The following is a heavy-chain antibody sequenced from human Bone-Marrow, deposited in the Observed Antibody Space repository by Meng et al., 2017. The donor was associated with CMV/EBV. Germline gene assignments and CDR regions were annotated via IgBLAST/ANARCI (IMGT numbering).Heavy chain of an antibody. V-gene: IGHV1-2*02. Sequence: ASVKVSCKASGYTFTGYYMHWVRQAPGQGLEWMGWINPNSGGTNYAQKFQGRVTMTRDTSISTAYMELSRLRSDDTAVYYCARDLVVYYYYYGMDVWGQGTTVTVSS. CDR2: INPNSGGT. CDR1: GYTFTGYY. CDR3: ARDLVVYYYYYGMDV. D-gene: IGHD6-6*01. J-gene: IGHJ6*02.